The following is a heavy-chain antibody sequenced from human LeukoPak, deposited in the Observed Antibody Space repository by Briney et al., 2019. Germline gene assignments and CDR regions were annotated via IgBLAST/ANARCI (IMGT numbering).Heavy chain of an antibody. Sequence: GASVKVSCKASGYTFTGYYMHWVRQAPGQGLEWMGWINPNSGGTNYAQKFQGRATMTRDTSISTAYMELSRLRSDDTAVYYCARSGSSGARAHFQHWGQGTLVTVSS. CDR3: ARSGSSGARAHFQH. CDR2: INPNSGGT. V-gene: IGHV1-2*02. J-gene: IGHJ1*01. CDR1: GYTFTGYY. D-gene: IGHD6-19*01.